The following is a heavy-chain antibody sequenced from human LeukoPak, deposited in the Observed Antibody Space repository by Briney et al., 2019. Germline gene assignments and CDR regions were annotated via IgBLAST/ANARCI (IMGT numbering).Heavy chain of an antibody. D-gene: IGHD3-10*01. J-gene: IGHJ4*02. V-gene: IGHV4-34*01. Sequence: SETLSLTCAVYGGSFSGYYWSWIRQPPGKGLEWIGSIYYSGSTYYNPSLKSRVSISVDTSKNQFSLKLSSVTAADTAVYYCARRPSGFDYWGQGTLVTVSS. CDR3: ARRPSGFDY. CDR1: GGSFSGYY. CDR2: IYYSGST.